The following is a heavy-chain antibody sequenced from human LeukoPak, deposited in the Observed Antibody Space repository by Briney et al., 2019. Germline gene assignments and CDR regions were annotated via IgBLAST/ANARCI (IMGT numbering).Heavy chain of an antibody. CDR2: IYYSGST. J-gene: IGHJ6*03. CDR3: ARHVSNYYYYYMDA. CDR1: GGSVSNYY. V-gene: IGHV4-59*02. Sequence: SETLSLTCTVSGGSVSNYYWSWIRQPPGKGLEWIGYIYYSGSTNYNPSLKSRVTISVDTSKNQFSLKLSSVTAADTAVYYCARHVSNYYYYYMDAWGKGTTVTVSS. D-gene: IGHD5/OR15-5a*01.